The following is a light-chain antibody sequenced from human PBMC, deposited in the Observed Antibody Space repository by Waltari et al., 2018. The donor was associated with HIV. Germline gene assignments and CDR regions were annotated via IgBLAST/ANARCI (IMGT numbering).Light chain of an antibody. CDR3: QQYDNPPPT. Sequence: DIQLTQSPSSLSASVADRVTITGQASQDISTYLHWYQQKPGKAPKLLIYDASKWETGVPARFSGSGSGTDFTLTISSLQPEDIATYYCQQYDNPPPTFGQGTRLEIK. J-gene: IGKJ5*01. V-gene: IGKV1-33*01. CDR1: QDISTY. CDR2: DAS.